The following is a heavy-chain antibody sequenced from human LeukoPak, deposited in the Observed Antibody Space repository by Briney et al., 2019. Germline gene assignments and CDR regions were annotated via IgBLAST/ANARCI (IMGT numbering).Heavy chain of an antibody. CDR3: ARVGPPDRYCSGGSCYSPPFDY. CDR2: IYPGDSDT. CDR1: GYSFTSYW. V-gene: IGHV5-51*01. J-gene: IGHJ4*02. Sequence: GEPLKISCKGSGYSFTSYWIGWVRQMPGKGLEWMGIIYPGDSDTRYSPSFQGQVTISADKPISTAYLQWSSLKASDTAMYYCARVGPPDRYCSGGSCYSPPFDYWGQGTLVTVSS. D-gene: IGHD2-15*01.